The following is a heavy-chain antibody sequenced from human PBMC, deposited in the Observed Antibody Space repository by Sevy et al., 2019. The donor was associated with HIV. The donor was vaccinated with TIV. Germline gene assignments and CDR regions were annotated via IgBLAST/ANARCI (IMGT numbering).Heavy chain of an antibody. CDR3: AKTSPRYDILTGYYNY. CDR2: ISGSGGST. V-gene: IGHV3-23*01. Sequence: GRSLRLSCAASGFTFSSYAMSWVRQAPGKGLEWVSAISGSGGSTYYADSVKGRFTISRDNSKNTLYLQMNSLRAEDTAVYYCAKTSPRYDILTGYYNYWGQGTLVTVSS. CDR1: GFTFSSYA. J-gene: IGHJ4*02. D-gene: IGHD3-9*01.